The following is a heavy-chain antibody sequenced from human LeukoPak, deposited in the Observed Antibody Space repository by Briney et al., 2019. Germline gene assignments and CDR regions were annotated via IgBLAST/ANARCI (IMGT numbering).Heavy chain of an antibody. Sequence: GGSLRLSCVASGFTFSSYWMHWVRQAPGKGLVWVSRINSDGSSTSYADSVKGRFTISRDNAKNTLYLQMNSLRAEDTAVYYCAREDIAYYYDSSGSGYDYWGQGTLVTVSS. CDR2: INSDGSST. CDR1: GFTFSSYW. V-gene: IGHV3-74*01. CDR3: AREDIAYYYDSSGSGYDY. J-gene: IGHJ4*02. D-gene: IGHD3-22*01.